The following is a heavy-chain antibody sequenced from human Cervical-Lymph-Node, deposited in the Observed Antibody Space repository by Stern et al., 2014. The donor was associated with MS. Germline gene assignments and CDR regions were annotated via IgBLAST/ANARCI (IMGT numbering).Heavy chain of an antibody. J-gene: IGHJ6*02. D-gene: IGHD1-14*01. CDR2: INHDGSKR. Sequence: VQLVESGGGVVHPGRSLRLSCAASRFAFSSFAMHWVRQAPGKGLEWVAIINHDGSKRNYADSVKGRFTISRDISKNTVYLQMNSLKADDTAVYYCARDRKAADLGMDVWGQGTTVTVSS. V-gene: IGHV3-33*08. CDR3: ARDRKAADLGMDV. CDR1: RFAFSSFA.